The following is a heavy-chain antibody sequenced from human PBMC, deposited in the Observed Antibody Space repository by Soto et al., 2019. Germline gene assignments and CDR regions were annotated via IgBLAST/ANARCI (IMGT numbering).Heavy chain of an antibody. V-gene: IGHV1-69*02. CDR3: ARARGVVVAAPDY. J-gene: IGHJ4*02. Sequence: QVQLVQSGAEVKKPGSSVKVSCKASGGTFSSYTISWVRQAPGQGLEWMGRIIPILGIANYAQKFQGRVTITADKSTSTAYMELSSLRSEDTAVDYCARARGVVVAAPDYWGQGTLVTVSS. CDR2: IIPILGIA. CDR1: GGTFSSYT. D-gene: IGHD2-15*01.